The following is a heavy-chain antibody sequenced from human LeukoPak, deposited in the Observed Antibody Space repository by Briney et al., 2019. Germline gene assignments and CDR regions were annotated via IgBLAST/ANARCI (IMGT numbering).Heavy chain of an antibody. CDR3: ARLIVCWFDP. CDR2: IYYSGST. J-gene: IGHJ5*02. Sequence: SETLSLTCTVSGGSISSSSYYWGWLRQPPGKGLEWIGSIYYSGSTYYNPSLKSRVTISVDTSKNQFSLKLSSVTAADTAVYYCARLIVCWFDPRGQGTLVTVSS. CDR1: GGSISSSSYY. V-gene: IGHV4-39*01. D-gene: IGHD3-22*01.